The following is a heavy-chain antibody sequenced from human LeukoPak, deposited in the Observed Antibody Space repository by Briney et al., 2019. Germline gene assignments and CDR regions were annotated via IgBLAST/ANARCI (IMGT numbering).Heavy chain of an antibody. CDR1: GDSISSSSSY. J-gene: IGHJ6*03. CDR3: ARDLGYDFWSGPLGMDV. V-gene: IGHV4-39*07. Sequence: SETLSLTCTVSGDSISSSSSYWGWIRQPPGEGLEWIGSIYYSGSTYYNPSLKSRVTISVDTSKNQFSLKLSSVTAADTAVYYCARDLGYDFWSGPLGMDVWGKGTTVTVSS. D-gene: IGHD3-3*01. CDR2: IYYSGST.